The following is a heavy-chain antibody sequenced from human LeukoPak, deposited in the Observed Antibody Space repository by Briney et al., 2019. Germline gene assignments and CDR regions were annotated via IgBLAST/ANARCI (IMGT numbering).Heavy chain of an antibody. CDR1: GYTFTSYG. Sequence: ASVKVSCEASGYTFTSYGISWVRQAPGQGLEWMGWISAYNGNTNYAQKLQGRVTMTTDTSTSTAYMELRSLRSDDTAVYYCARVRDFWSGGFAFDIWGQGTMVTVSS. CDR2: ISAYNGNT. J-gene: IGHJ3*02. V-gene: IGHV1-18*01. D-gene: IGHD3-3*01. CDR3: ARVRDFWSGGFAFDI.